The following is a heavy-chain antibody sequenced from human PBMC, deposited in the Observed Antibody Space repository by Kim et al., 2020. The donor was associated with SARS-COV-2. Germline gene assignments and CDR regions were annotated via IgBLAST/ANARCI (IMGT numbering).Heavy chain of an antibody. CDR3: ARRGCSGGSCYYFDY. V-gene: IGHV3-23*01. J-gene: IGHJ4*02. D-gene: IGHD2-15*01. Sequence: SLKGRFTISRDNSKNTLYLKMNSLRAEDTAVYYCARRGCSGGSCYYFDYWGQGTLVTVSS.